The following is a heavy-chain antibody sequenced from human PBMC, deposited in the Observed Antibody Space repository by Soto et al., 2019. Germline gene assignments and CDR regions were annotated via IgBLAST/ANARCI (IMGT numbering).Heavy chain of an antibody. CDR1: GYSFTSYW. CDR3: ARQEYCSSTSCYTVDS. D-gene: IGHD2-2*02. J-gene: IGHJ4*02. Sequence: GESLKISCKGSGYSFTSYWIGWVRQMPGKGLEWMGIIYLGDSNTRYSPSFQGQVTISADKSISTAYLQWSSLKASDTAIYYCARQEYCSSTSCYTVDSWGQGTLVTVSS. V-gene: IGHV5-51*01. CDR2: IYLGDSNT.